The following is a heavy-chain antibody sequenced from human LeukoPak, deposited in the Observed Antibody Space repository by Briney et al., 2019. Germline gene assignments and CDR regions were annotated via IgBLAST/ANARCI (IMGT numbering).Heavy chain of an antibody. J-gene: IGHJ4*02. CDR3: ATTVTRYYFDY. D-gene: IGHD4-17*01. CDR1: GFIFSSYS. V-gene: IGHV3-21*04. CDR2: ISSSSNYI. Sequence: GGSLRLSCAASGFIFSSYSMNWVRQAPGKGLEWVSSISSSSNYIYYADSVKGRFTISRDNSKNTLYLQTNSLRAEDTAVYYCATTVTRYYFDYWGQGTLVTVSS.